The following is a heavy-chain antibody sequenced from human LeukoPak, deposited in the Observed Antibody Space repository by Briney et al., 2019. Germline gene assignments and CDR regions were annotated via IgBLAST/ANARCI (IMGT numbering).Heavy chain of an antibody. CDR2: ISASGGST. Sequence: PGGSLRLSCAASGFTFSFAAMTWVRQGPGKGLEWVSLISASGGSTYYADSVKGRFTISRDNSKNTVYLKMISLRAEDTALYYCAKDIQGANWGQGTLVTVSS. J-gene: IGHJ4*02. CDR1: GFTFSFAA. CDR3: AKDIQGAN. D-gene: IGHD5-18*01. V-gene: IGHV3-23*01.